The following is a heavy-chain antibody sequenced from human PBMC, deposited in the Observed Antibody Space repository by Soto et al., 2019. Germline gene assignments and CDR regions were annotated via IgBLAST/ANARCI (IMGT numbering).Heavy chain of an antibody. CDR1: GYTFTSYA. Sequence: QGQLVQSGAEVKKPGASVKVSCEASGYTFTSYAIHWVRQAPGQRLEWMGWINPGKETTRYSQRFQGRVTITSDTSANTVYILLSSVTSEDTALYFCARDPEYGSGSLDVWGQGTMVIVSS. CDR2: INPGKETT. CDR3: ARDPEYGSGSLDV. D-gene: IGHD3-10*01. J-gene: IGHJ3*01. V-gene: IGHV1-3*01.